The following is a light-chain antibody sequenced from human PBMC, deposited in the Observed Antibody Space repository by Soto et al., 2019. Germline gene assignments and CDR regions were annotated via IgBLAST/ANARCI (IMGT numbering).Light chain of an antibody. V-gene: IGKV1-8*01. J-gene: IGKJ1*01. CDR3: QQYYSYRWT. CDR1: QGISSY. Sequence: AIRMTQSPSSLYASTGDRVTITCRASQGISSYLALNQQNPGKAPKPLIYAGSTLQSGVPSRLSGSGSGTEFTPTITCLQSEDGATYNSQQYYSYRWTFGQGTKVEIK. CDR2: AGS.